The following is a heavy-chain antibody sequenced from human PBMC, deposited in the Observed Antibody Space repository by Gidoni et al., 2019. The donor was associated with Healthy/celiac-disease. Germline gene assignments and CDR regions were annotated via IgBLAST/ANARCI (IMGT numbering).Heavy chain of an antibody. J-gene: IGHJ3*02. Sequence: QVQLVESGGGVVQPGRSLRLSCAASGFTFSSYGMHWVLQAPGKGLEWVAVIWYDGSNKYYADSVKGRFTISRDNSKNTLYLQMNSLRAEDTAVYYCARGEMATIFDIWGQGTMVTVSS. V-gene: IGHV3-33*01. CDR1: GFTFSSYG. D-gene: IGHD5-12*01. CDR2: IWYDGSNK. CDR3: ARGEMATIFDI.